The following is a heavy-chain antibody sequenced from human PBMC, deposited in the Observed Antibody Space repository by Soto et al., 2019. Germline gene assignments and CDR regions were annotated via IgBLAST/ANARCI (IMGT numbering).Heavy chain of an antibody. J-gene: IGHJ6*02. D-gene: IGHD3-3*01. CDR3: ARAGRITIFGVVIILGGMDV. CDR1: GGSFSGYY. V-gene: IGHV4-34*01. CDR2: INHSGST. Sequence: PSETLSLTCAVYGGSFSGYYWSWIRQPPGKGLEWIGEINHSGSTNYNPSLKSRVTISVDTSKNQFSLKLSSVTAADTAVYYCARAGRITIFGVVIILGGMDVWGQGTTVTVSS.